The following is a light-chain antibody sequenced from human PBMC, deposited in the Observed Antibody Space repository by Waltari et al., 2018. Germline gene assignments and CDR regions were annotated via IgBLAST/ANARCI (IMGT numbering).Light chain of an antibody. Sequence: EAVMTQSPATLSVSPGDRATLSCRASESVSVDLAWYQQRPGQAPRLLVYGADTRATGVPARFSGRGSGTEFTLTISSLQSEDFAVYYCQQYNDWPLLTFGGGTRVEIK. CDR2: GAD. CDR3: QQYNDWPLLT. V-gene: IGKV3D-15*01. CDR1: ESVSVD. J-gene: IGKJ4*01.